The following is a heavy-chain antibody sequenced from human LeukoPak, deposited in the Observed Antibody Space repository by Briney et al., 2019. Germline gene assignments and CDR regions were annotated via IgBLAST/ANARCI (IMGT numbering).Heavy chain of an antibody. V-gene: IGHV3-23*01. CDR1: GITFSSYA. J-gene: IGHJ3*02. CDR2: ISGSGGST. CDR3: AKDSSVVGAYDAFDI. D-gene: IGHD2-15*01. Sequence: PGGSLRLSCAASGITFSSYALTWVRQAPGMGLDWVSAISGSGGSTYYADSVKGRFTISRDNSKNTLYLQMNSLRAEDTAVYYCAKDSSVVGAYDAFDIWGQGTMVTVSS.